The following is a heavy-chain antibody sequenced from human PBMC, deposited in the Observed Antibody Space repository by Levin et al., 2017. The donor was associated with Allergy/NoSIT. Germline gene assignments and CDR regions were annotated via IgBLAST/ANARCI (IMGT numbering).Heavy chain of an antibody. V-gene: IGHV3-9*01. J-gene: IGHJ4*02. CDR3: AKADSAFWSGYSYYFHS. D-gene: IGHD3-3*01. CDR1: GFTFDDYA. Sequence: GGSLRLSCAASGFTFDDYAMHWVRQAPGKGLEWVSSISWNSGDIGYADSVRGRFTISRDNAKNSLSLQMNSLRPEDTAFYYCAKADSAFWSGYSYYFHSWGQGTLVTVSS. CDR2: ISWNSGDI.